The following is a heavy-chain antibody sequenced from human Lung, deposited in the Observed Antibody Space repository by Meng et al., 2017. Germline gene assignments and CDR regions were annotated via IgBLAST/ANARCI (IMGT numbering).Heavy chain of an antibody. J-gene: IGHJ1*01. CDR2: INRDGTKP. CDR3: TNDRLNH. Sequence: EVQLGESGGGLVPPGVSLRLSCAASGFTFTDHWMYWVRQGPGKGLVWVSRINRDGTKPTYADSVKGRFTISRDNAKNTLYLQMNNLRAEDTAFYYCTNDRLNHWGQGALVTVSS. D-gene: IGHD1-1*01. CDR1: GFTFTDHW. V-gene: IGHV3-74*01.